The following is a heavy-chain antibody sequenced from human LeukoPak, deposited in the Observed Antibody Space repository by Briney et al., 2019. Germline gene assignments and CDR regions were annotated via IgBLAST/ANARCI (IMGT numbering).Heavy chain of an antibody. J-gene: IGHJ1*01. V-gene: IGHV3-74*01. CDR2: LIGEGGGT. CDR3: LRGGGSGIYGYFQH. D-gene: IGHD3-10*01. CDR1: GFTFSSYW. Sequence: GGPPRHSRGAAGFTFSSYWMHWVRHTPRKGLLDLSRLIGEGGGTNYAESVKGRLTISRDNAKNAVDLQMNSLRDEDTAGYYCLRGGGSGIYGYFQHWGGGTGVTVS.